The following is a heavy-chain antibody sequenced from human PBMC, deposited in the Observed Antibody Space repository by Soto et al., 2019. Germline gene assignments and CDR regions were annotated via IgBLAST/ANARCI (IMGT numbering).Heavy chain of an antibody. D-gene: IGHD3-10*02. CDR1: GFSFDEYA. Sequence: EVLLVESGGGLVQPGRSLRLSCVISGFSFDEYAVHWVRQAPGKGLEWVSGLNWNSEVMGHADSVRGRFRTSKDNAENSLILQRNGLRPDDGATYSVAKVFSARSMSSAVFDRGQGNRVTVPS. CDR3: AKVFSARSMSSAVFD. V-gene: IGHV3-9*01. CDR2: LNWNSEVM. J-gene: IGHJ4*02.